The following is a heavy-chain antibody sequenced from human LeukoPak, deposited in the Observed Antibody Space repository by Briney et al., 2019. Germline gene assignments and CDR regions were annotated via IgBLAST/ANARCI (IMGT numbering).Heavy chain of an antibody. J-gene: IGHJ4*02. V-gene: IGHV3-48*01. CDR2: ISSSSSTI. CDR1: GFTFSSYS. Sequence: GGSLRLSCAASGFTFSSYSMNWVRQAPGKGLEWVSYISSSSSTIYYADSVKGRFTISRDNAKDSLYLQMNSLRAEDTAVYYCARVYYDSSPDYWGQGTLVTVSS. D-gene: IGHD3-22*01. CDR3: ARVYYDSSPDY.